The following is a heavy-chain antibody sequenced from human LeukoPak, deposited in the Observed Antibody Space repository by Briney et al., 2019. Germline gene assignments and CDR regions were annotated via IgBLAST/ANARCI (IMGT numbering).Heavy chain of an antibody. J-gene: IGHJ5*02. CDR3: ARDLTQQLVPRGWFDP. CDR2: IYHSGST. D-gene: IGHD6-13*01. CDR1: GYSISSGYY. V-gene: IGHV4-38-2*02. Sequence: SETLSLTGAVSGYSISSGYYWGWIRQPPGKGLEWIGSIYHSGSTYYNPSLKSRVTISVDTSKNQFSLKLSSVTAADTAVYYCARDLTQQLVPRGWFDPWGQGTLVTVSS.